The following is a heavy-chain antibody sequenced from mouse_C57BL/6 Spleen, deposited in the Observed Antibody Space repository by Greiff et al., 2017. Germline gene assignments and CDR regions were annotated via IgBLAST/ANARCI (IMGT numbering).Heavy chain of an antibody. V-gene: IGHV5-6*01. Sequence: EVQLVESGGDLVKPGGSLKLSCAASGFTFSSYGMSWVRQTPDKRLEWVATISSGGSYTYYPDSVKGRFTISRDNAKNTLYLQISSLTSEDAAMYYCARHGGNETWFAYWGQGTLVTVSA. CDR2: ISSGGSYT. CDR1: GFTFSSYG. J-gene: IGHJ3*01. D-gene: IGHD1-1*02. CDR3: ARHGGNETWFAY.